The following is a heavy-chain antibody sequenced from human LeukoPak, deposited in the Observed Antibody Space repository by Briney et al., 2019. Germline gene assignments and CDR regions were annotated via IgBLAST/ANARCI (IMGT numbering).Heavy chain of an antibody. CDR1: GFGFSGYG. D-gene: IGHD3-22*01. CDR2: ISHDGSNN. V-gene: IGHV3-30*18. Sequence: GWALRLSCAASGFGFSGYGMHGGRQAPGGGREWGAVISHDGSNNYYAASVKGRFTISSDNSKNTLYLQINSLTAEATAEYYCAKESYSSGDYSWFDPRGQGTLVT. J-gene: IGHJ5*02. CDR3: AKESYSSGDYSWFDP.